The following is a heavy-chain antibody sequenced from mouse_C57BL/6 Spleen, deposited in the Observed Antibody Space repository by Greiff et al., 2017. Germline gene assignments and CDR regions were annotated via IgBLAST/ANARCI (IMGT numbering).Heavy chain of an antibody. Sequence: QVQLKQPGAELVMPGASVKLSCKASGYTFTSYWMHWVKQRPGPGLEWIGEIDPSDSYTNYNQKFKGKSTLTVDKSSSTAYMQLSSLTSEDSAVYYCARGVSSYGYFDVWGTGTTVTVSS. CDR1: GYTFTSYW. J-gene: IGHJ1*03. V-gene: IGHV1-69*01. D-gene: IGHD1-1*01. CDR2: IDPSDSYT. CDR3: ARGVSSYGYFDV.